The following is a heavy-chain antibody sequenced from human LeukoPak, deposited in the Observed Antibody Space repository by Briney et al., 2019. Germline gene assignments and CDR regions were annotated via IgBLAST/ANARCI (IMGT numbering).Heavy chain of an antibody. CDR3: ARSIPYGTTWYGRSDY. J-gene: IGHJ4*02. CDR1: GFTFSSYS. V-gene: IGHV3-48*04. CDR2: ISSSSTNI. D-gene: IGHD6-13*01. Sequence: GGSLRLSCAASGFTFSSYSMNWVRQAPGKGLEWVSYISSSSTNIYYADSVKGRFTISRDNALNSLYLQMNSLRAEDTAIYYCARSIPYGTTWYGRSDYWGQGILVTVSS.